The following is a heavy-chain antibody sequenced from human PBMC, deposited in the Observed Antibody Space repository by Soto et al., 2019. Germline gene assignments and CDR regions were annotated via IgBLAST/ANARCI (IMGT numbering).Heavy chain of an antibody. D-gene: IGHD4-4*01. CDR2: IIPIFGTA. V-gene: IGHV1-69*01. CDR1: GGTFSSYA. CDR3: STFGDDSIYSHYYYYYGRDV. Sequence: QVQLVQSGAEVKKPGSSVKVSCKASGGTFSSYAISWVRQAPGQGLEWMGGIIPIFGTANYAQKFQGRVKITADEATSTAYMEMSSLRSEDTAVYYCSTFGDDSIYSHYYYYYGRDVLGQGTTVAVSS. J-gene: IGHJ6*02.